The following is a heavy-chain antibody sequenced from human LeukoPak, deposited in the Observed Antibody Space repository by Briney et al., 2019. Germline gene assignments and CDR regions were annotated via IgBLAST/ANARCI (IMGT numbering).Heavy chain of an antibody. Sequence: GGSLRLSCAASGFTFSSYSMNWVRQASGKGLEWVSSISSSSSYIYYADSVKGRFTISRDNAKNSLYLRMNSLGAEDTAVYYCARGANWDFDYWGQGTLVTVSS. D-gene: IGHD7-27*01. CDR2: ISSSSSYI. CDR3: ARGANWDFDY. V-gene: IGHV3-21*01. J-gene: IGHJ4*02. CDR1: GFTFSSYS.